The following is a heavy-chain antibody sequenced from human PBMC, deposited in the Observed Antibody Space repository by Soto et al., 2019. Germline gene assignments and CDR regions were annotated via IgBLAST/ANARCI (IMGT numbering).Heavy chain of an antibody. Sequence: SETLSLTCTVCGGSILNDNWAWIRQPPGKGLEWIGYVYHTGITSYNPSLKSRVTISVEVSRNQFSLKLDSATPADTAEYLCAREVPSTVTSYFDSWGQGTLVTVSS. CDR1: GGSILNDN. V-gene: IGHV4-59*01. J-gene: IGHJ4*02. D-gene: IGHD4-17*01. CDR2: VYHTGIT. CDR3: AREVPSTVTSYFDS.